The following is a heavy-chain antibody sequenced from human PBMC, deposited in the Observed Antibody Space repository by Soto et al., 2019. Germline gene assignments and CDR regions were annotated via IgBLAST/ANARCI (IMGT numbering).Heavy chain of an antibody. Sequence: EXLKIYCKSSGYXFTSDLLIWVRHMRGKGLEWMGRIDPSDSYTNYSPSFQGHVTISADKSIRTAYLQWSSLKASDTAMYYFARVGHYGDSPNWFDPWGQGTLVTVSS. CDR1: GYXFTSDL. J-gene: IGHJ5*02. V-gene: IGHV5-10-1*01. CDR2: IDPSDSYT. D-gene: IGHD4-17*01. CDR3: ARVGHYGDSPNWFDP.